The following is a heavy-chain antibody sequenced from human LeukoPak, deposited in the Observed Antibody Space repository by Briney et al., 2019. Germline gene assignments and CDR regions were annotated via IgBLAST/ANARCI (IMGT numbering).Heavy chain of an antibody. V-gene: IGHV1-8*01. CDR2: MNPNSGNT. CDR1: GYTFTSYD. Sequence: ASVKVSCKASGYTFTSYDINWVRQATGQGLEWMGWMNPNSGNTGYAQKFQGRVTMTRNTSISTAYMELSSLRSEDTAVYYCAKVPAASSYYFDYWGQGTLVTVSS. J-gene: IGHJ4*02. CDR3: AKVPAASSYYFDY. D-gene: IGHD2-2*01.